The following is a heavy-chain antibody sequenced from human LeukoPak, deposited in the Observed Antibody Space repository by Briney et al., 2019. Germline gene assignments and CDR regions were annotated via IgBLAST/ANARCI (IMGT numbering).Heavy chain of an antibody. CDR2: IYYSGST. CDR1: GGSISSYY. J-gene: IGHJ4*02. V-gene: IGHV4-59*01. CDR3: ARSGLGYCSSTSCPSHFDY. D-gene: IGHD2-2*01. Sequence: PSETLSLTCTVSGGSISSYYWSWIRQPPGKGLEWIGYIYYSGSTNYNPSLKSRVTISVDTSKNQFSLKLSSVTAAGTAVYYCARSGLGYCSSTSCPSHFDYWGQGTLVTVSS.